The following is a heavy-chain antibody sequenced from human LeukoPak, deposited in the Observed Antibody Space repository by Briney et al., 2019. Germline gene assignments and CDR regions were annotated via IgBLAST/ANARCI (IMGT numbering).Heavy chain of an antibody. V-gene: IGHV4-59*01. Sequence: PSETLSLTCTVSGGSISRYYWSWIRQTPGKGLEWIGHIYYSGSTNYNPSLKSRVTISVDTSKNQFSLKLSSVTAADTAVYYCAGETGTYYDILTGSPRRAFDIWGQGTMVTVSS. CDR1: GGSISRYY. J-gene: IGHJ3*02. D-gene: IGHD3-9*01. CDR2: IYYSGST. CDR3: AGETGTYYDILTGSPRRAFDI.